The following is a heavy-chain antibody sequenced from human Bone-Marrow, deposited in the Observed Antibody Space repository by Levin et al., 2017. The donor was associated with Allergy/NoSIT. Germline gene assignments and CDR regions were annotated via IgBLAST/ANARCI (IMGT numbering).Heavy chain of an antibody. Sequence: ASAKVSCKASGYPFVDYYIHWVRQAPGQGLEWVGRINPKSGGTQSTQTFHGRVSMTTDTSSDTAYMELTSLRSDDTAVYFCARDPSTVTTYYFHGLDVWGQGTAVTVSS. D-gene: IGHD4-17*01. CDR3: ARDPSTVTTYYFHGLDV. CDR2: INPKSGGT. J-gene: IGHJ6*02. CDR1: GYPFVDYY. V-gene: IGHV1-2*06.